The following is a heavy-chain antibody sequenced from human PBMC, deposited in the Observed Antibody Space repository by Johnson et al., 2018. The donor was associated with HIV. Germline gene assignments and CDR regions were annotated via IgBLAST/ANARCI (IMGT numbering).Heavy chain of an antibody. CDR2: ISYDGIN. CDR1: GFTFSSYA. J-gene: IGHJ3*02. V-gene: IGHV3-30*04. Sequence: HVQLVESGGGVVRPGGSLRLSCAASGFTFSSYAMHWVRQAPGKGLEWVAVISYDGINKADSVKGRFTISRDNSKNTLYLQMSSLRVEDTAVYYCAKVFSVNWNLASSLDDAFNIWGQGTMVTISS. D-gene: IGHD1-1*01. CDR3: AKVFSVNWNLASSLDDAFNI.